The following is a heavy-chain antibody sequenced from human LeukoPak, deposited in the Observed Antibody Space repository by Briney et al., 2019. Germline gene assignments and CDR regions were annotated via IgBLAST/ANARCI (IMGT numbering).Heavy chain of an antibody. D-gene: IGHD1-26*01. CDR1: GFTFSSYS. CDR3: ARGGATPIDY. Sequence: GGSLRLSCAASGFTFSSYSMNWVRQAPGKGLEWVSGINWNGGSTGYADSVKGRFTISRDDAKNSLYLQMNSLRAEDTALYYCARGGATPIDYWGQGTLVTVSS. CDR2: INWNGGST. J-gene: IGHJ4*02. V-gene: IGHV3-20*04.